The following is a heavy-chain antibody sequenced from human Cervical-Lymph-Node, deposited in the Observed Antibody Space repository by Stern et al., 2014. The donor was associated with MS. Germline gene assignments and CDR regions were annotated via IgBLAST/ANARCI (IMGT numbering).Heavy chain of an antibody. V-gene: IGHV3-33*01. J-gene: IGHJ1*01. CDR2: IWVDGRNR. D-gene: IGHD4-23*01. CDR1: GFTFSSSG. CDR3: AREGGNTAEYFQH. Sequence: VQLVESGGGLVQPGRSLRLSCAASGFTFSSSGMHWVRQAQGKGLAWLAIIWVDGRNRYHADSLKGRFPPLRDNSNKQLELQNNSLRAEDTAVYYCAREGGNTAEYFQHWGQGTLVTVSS.